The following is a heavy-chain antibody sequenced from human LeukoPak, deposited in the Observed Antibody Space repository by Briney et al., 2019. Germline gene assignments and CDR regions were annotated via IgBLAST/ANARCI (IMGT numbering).Heavy chain of an antibody. D-gene: IGHD1-26*01. Sequence: SETLSLTCTVSGGSISSSSYYWGWIRQPPGKGLEWIGSIYYSGSTYYNPSLKSRVTISVDTSKNQFSLKLSSVTAADTAVYYCARDLAYSGSYTVGHWFDPWGQGTLVTVSS. J-gene: IGHJ5*02. CDR2: IYYSGST. CDR3: ARDLAYSGSYTVGHWFDP. CDR1: GGSISSSSYY. V-gene: IGHV4-39*07.